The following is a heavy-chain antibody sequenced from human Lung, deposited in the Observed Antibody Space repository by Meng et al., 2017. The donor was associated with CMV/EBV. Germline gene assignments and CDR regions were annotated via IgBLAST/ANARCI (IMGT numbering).Heavy chain of an antibody. D-gene: IGHD2-15*01. CDR3: AKDNNDYSKDF. J-gene: IGHJ4*02. Sequence: PCKASGYTFSSTNMHWVRQAPGQGLEWMGIFDPRGDSTNYAQNFQGRFTMTEDRSTTTVHMELSSLRSEDTAVYYCAKDNNDYSKDFWGQGTLDRLL. CDR1: GYTFSSTN. V-gene: IGHV1-46*01. CDR2: FDPRGDST.